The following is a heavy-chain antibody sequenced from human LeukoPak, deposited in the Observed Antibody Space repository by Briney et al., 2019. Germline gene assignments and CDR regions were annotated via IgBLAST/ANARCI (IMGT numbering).Heavy chain of an antibody. J-gene: IGHJ4*02. D-gene: IGHD4-17*01. CDR1: GGSISSSSYY. CDR2: IYYSGNT. V-gene: IGHV4-39*07. CDR3: ARRDGDYDGAHFDY. Sequence: SETLSLTCTVSGGSISSSSYYWGWIRQPPGKGLEWIGSIYYSGNTNYKPSLKSRVTISVDTSKNQFSLNLSSVTAADTAVYYCARRDGDYDGAHFDYWGQGNLVTVSS.